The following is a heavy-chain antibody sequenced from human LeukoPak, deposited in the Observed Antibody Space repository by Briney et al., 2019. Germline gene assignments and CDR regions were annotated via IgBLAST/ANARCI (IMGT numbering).Heavy chain of an antibody. CDR1: GYTFTGHY. V-gene: IGHV1-2*02. D-gene: IGHD3-3*01. CDR2: INPNIGDT. Sequence: ASVKVSCKASGYTFTGHYLHWVRQAPGQGLEWMGWINPNIGDTNYAQKFQGRVTMTRDTSISTAYMELSRLRSDDTAVYYCAVRHHSFGVVTMSLSEPDYWGQGTLVTVSS. J-gene: IGHJ4*02. CDR3: AVRHHSFGVVTMSLSEPDY.